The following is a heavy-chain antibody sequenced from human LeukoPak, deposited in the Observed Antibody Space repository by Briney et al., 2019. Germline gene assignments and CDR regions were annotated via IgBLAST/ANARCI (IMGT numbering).Heavy chain of an antibody. J-gene: IGHJ3*02. V-gene: IGHV1-69*04. CDR3: ARDYVEWELLGRHAFDI. CDR2: IIPILGIA. Sequence: GASVKVTCKASGCTFSSYAISWVRQAPGQGLEWMGRIIPILGIANYAQKFQGRVTITADKSTSTAYMELSSLRSEDTAVYYCARDYVEWELLGRHAFDIWGQGTMVTVSS. D-gene: IGHD1-26*01. CDR1: GCTFSSYA.